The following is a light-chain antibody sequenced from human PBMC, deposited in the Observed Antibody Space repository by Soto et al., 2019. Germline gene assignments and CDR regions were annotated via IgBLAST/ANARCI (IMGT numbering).Light chain of an antibody. J-gene: IGKJ5*01. Sequence: EIVLTQSPGTLSLSPGGRATLSCRASQSVSMRLAWYQQRPGQSPRLLISGASMRASGVPVRFIGSGSGTDFTLTITSLEPEDFAVYYCQQYGGSPITFGLGTRLEIK. CDR1: QSVSMR. V-gene: IGKV3-20*01. CDR2: GAS. CDR3: QQYGGSPIT.